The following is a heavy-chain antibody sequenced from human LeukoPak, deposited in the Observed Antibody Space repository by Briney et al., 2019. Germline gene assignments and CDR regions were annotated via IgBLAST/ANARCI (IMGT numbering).Heavy chain of an antibody. V-gene: IGHV5-10-1*01. CDR2: IDPSDSYT. J-gene: IGHJ4*02. CDR3: ASPIHGTTGTTDY. CDR1: GYSFTSYW. Sequence: GEALQISCKGSGYSFTSYWISWVRQMPGKGLEWMGRIDPSDSYTNYSPSFQGHVTISADKSISTAYLQWSSPKASDTAMYYCASPIHGTTGTTDYWGQGTLVTVSS. D-gene: IGHD1-1*01.